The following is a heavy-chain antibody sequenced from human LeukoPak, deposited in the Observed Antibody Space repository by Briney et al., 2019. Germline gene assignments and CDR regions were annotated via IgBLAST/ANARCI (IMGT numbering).Heavy chain of an antibody. Sequence: GESLKISCKGSGYNFTNYWIGWVRQMPGKGLEWMGIIYPGDSDTRYSPSFQGQVTISADKSISTAYLQWSSLKASDTAMYYCARSYCRSTSCPVGFDYWGQGTLVAVSS. CDR3: ARSYCRSTSCPVGFDY. J-gene: IGHJ4*02. V-gene: IGHV5-51*01. CDR2: IYPGDSDT. CDR1: GYNFTNYW. D-gene: IGHD2-2*01.